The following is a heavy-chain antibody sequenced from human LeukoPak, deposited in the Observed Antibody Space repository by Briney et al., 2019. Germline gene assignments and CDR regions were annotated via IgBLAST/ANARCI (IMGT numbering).Heavy chain of an antibody. CDR2: INHSGST. CDR1: GGSFSGYY. D-gene: IGHD3-3*01. V-gene: IGHV4-34*01. Sequence: SETLSLTCAVYGGSFSGYYWSWIRQPPGKGLEWIGEINHSGSTNYNPSLKSRVTISVDTSKNQFSLKLSSVTAADTAVYYCARVGPGGFWSGYYSYFDYWGQGTLVTVSS. CDR3: ARVGPGGFWSGYYSYFDY. J-gene: IGHJ4*02.